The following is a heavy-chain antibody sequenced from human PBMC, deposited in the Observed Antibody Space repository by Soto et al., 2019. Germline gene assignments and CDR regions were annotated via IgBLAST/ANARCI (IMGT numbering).Heavy chain of an antibody. CDR3: ARGPRVSSAGTGAH. D-gene: IGHD6-13*01. CDR2: ISDDGSTA. V-gene: IGHV3-74*01. J-gene: IGHJ4*02. Sequence: GGSLRLSCAVSGFTFSAYWMHWVRQVPGKGLTWVSRISDDGSTATYADSVKGRFIISRDNAKNTLYLEMNTLRADDSGLYYCARGPRVSSAGTGAHWGRGTLVTVSS. CDR1: GFTFSAYW.